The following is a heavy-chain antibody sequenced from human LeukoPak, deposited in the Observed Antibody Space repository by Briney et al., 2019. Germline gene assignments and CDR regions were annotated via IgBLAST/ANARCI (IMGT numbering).Heavy chain of an antibody. V-gene: IGHV3-66*01. CDR3: ARNLGATADY. D-gene: IGHD1-26*01. Sequence: GGSLRLSCAASGFTVSSNYMSWVRRAPGKGLEWVSVIYTGGSTYYADSMKGRFTISRDNSKNTVYLQMDSLRAEDTAIYYCARNLGATADYWGQGTLVTVSS. J-gene: IGHJ4*02. CDR2: IYTGGST. CDR1: GFTVSSNY.